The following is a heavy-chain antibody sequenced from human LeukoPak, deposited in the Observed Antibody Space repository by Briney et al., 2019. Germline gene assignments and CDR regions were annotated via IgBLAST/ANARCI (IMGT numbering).Heavy chain of an antibody. J-gene: IGHJ4*02. Sequence: PSETLSLTCAVYGGSFSGYYWSWIRQPPGKGLEWIGEINHRGSTNYNPSLKSRVTISVDTSKNQFSLKLSSVTAADTAVYYCAMVVGARRTGVSYWGQGTLVTVSS. CDR2: INHRGST. D-gene: IGHD1-26*01. V-gene: IGHV4-34*01. CDR1: GGSFSGYY. CDR3: AMVVGARRTGVSY.